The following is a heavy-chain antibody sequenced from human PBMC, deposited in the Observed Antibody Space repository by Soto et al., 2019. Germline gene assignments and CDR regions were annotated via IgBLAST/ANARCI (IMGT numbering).Heavy chain of an antibody. D-gene: IGHD3-3*01. Sequence: QVQLVESGGGLVKPGGSLRLSCAASGFTFSDYYMSWIRQAPDKGLEWVAYISRGGGIIQYADSVKGRFTIYRDDAKNSLFLQMNSLRADDTALYFFARRFLDWLFYPGMDVWGKGTKVSVSS. V-gene: IGHV3-11*01. J-gene: IGHJ6*04. CDR1: GFTFSDYY. CDR2: ISRGGGII. CDR3: ARRFLDWLFYPGMDV.